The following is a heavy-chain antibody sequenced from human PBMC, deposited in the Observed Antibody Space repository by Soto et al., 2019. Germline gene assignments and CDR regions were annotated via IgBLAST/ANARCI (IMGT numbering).Heavy chain of an antibody. CDR2: ISYDGSNK. V-gene: IGHV3-30*18. D-gene: IGHD6-13*01. CDR3: AKEYGSSSLSPDFDY. CDR1: GFTFSSYG. Sequence: QVQLVESGGGVVQPGRSLRLSCAASGFTFSSYGMHWVRQAPGKGLEWVAVISYDGSNKYYADSVKGRFTISRDNSKNTLYLQKNSLRAEDTAVYYCAKEYGSSSLSPDFDYWGQGTLVTVSS. J-gene: IGHJ4*02.